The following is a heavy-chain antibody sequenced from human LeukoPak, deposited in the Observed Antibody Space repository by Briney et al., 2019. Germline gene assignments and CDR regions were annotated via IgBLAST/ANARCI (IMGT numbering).Heavy chain of an antibody. D-gene: IGHD6-19*01. V-gene: IGHV3-53*01. CDR3: ARVGVAAHYFDY. J-gene: IGHJ4*02. CDR2: LYSGITT. CDR1: GFTVSGNY. Sequence: GGSLRLSCAASGFTVSGNYMSWVRQAPGKGLEWVSILYSGITTYYADSVEGRFTISRDNSKNTLYLQMNSLRADDTAVYYCARVGVAAHYFDYWGQGTLVTVSS.